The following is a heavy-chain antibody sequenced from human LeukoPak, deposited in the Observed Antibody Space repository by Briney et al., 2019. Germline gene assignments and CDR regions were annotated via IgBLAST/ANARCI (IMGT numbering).Heavy chain of an antibody. J-gene: IGHJ2*01. CDR3: AKGGIAARQNQWYFDL. D-gene: IGHD6-6*01. Sequence: GGSLRLSCAASGITVNTNYMSWVRQAPGKGLEWVSIIYSGGATFYADSVKGRFTISRESSKNTLWLQMNSLRVEDTAVYYCAKGGIAARQNQWYFDLWGRGTLVTVSS. V-gene: IGHV3-53*01. CDR1: GITVNTNY. CDR2: IYSGGAT.